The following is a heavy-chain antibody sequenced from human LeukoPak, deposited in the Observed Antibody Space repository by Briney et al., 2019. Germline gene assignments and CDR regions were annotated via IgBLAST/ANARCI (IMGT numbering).Heavy chain of an antibody. Sequence: ASVKVSCKASGYTFTDYSVTWVRQAPGQGLEWMGWITGFRGNTNYAQKFKGRVTMTTDTSTSTVYMELRSLTSDDTAVYYCARVGHVELGRPYLGIFDYWGQGSLVTASS. V-gene: IGHV1-18*01. CDR2: ITGFRGNT. CDR1: GYTFTDYS. D-gene: IGHD1-1*01. J-gene: IGHJ4*02. CDR3: ARVGHVELGRPYLGIFDY.